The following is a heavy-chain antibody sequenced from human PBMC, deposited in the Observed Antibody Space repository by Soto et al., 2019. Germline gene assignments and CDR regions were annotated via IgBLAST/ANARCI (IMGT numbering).Heavy chain of an antibody. Sequence: EVRLVESEGGLVQPGGSLSLSCAASGFTFSYYWMHWVRQAPGQGLLWVSRIHSDGSSTTYADSVKGRFTISRDNAKNTVSLPMNSLRVEDTGVYFCARGDRGDFDLWGQGTIVTVSS. CDR3: ARGDRGDFDL. CDR1: GFTFSYYW. J-gene: IGHJ3*01. CDR2: IHSDGSST. V-gene: IGHV3-74*01. D-gene: IGHD2-21*02.